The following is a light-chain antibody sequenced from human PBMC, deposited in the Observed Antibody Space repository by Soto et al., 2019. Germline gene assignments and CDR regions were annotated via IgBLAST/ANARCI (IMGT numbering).Light chain of an antibody. CDR3: QKSDSTPWT. Sequence: DIQMTQSPSSLSASVLAIVTITCRTSQTINNYLNWYLHKPGKAPKLLVYSASKLQSGLPSRFSGSGSGTNFTLTISDLQPEDFTTYYCQKSDSTPWTFGQGTKVDNK. V-gene: IGKV1-39*01. J-gene: IGKJ1*01. CDR1: QTINNY. CDR2: SAS.